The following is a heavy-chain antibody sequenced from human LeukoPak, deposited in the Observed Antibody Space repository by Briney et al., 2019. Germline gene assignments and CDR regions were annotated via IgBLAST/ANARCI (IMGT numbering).Heavy chain of an antibody. CDR1: GGSFSGYY. Sequence: SETPSLTCAVYGGSFSGYYWSWIRQPPGKGLEWIGEINHSGSTNYNPSLKSRVTISVDTSKNQFSLKLSSVTAADTAVYYCARSAMYYDFWSGYQTFDYWGQGTLVTVSS. CDR3: ARSAMYYDFWSGYQTFDY. CDR2: INHSGST. D-gene: IGHD3-3*01. J-gene: IGHJ4*02. V-gene: IGHV4-34*01.